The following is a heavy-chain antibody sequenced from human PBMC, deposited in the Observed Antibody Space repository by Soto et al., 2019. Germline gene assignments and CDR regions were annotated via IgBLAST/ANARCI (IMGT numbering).Heavy chain of an antibody. CDR1: GGYFSSGSYC. Sequence: SETMSLTCTVSGGYFSSGSYCWSWIRQPPGKGLEWIGYIYHSGSTYYNPSLKSRVTISVDRSKNQFSLKLSSVTAADTAVYYCASGLVTTLHYWGQGTLVTVSS. D-gene: IGHD4-17*01. CDR2: IYHSGST. J-gene: IGHJ4*02. CDR3: ASGLVTTLHY. V-gene: IGHV4-30-2*01.